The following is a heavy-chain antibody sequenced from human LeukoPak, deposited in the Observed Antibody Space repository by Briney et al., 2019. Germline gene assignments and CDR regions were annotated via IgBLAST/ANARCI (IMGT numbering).Heavy chain of an antibody. CDR1: GYTFTSYY. CDR2: INPSGGST. Sequence: ASVKVSCKASGYTFTSYYMHWVRQAPGQGLEWMGIINPSGGSTSYAQKFQGRVTMTRDTSTSIVYMELSSLRSEDTAVYYCARENSGYHYYYYYGMDVWGKGTTVTVSS. D-gene: IGHD5-12*01. J-gene: IGHJ6*04. V-gene: IGHV1-46*01. CDR3: ARENSGYHYYYYYGMDV.